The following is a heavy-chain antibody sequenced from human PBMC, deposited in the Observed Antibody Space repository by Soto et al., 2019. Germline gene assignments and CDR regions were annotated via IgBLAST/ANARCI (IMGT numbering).Heavy chain of an antibody. Sequence: QLQLQESGPGLVKPSETLSLTCTVSGGSISSSSYYWGWIRQPPGKGLEWIGSIYYSGSTYYNPSLKSRVTISVDTSKNQFSLKLSSVTAADTAVYYCARHTALADSSSQRDDAFDIWGQGTMVTVSS. CDR1: GGSISSSSYY. V-gene: IGHV4-39*01. CDR3: ARHTALADSSSQRDDAFDI. CDR2: IYYSGST. J-gene: IGHJ3*02. D-gene: IGHD6-6*01.